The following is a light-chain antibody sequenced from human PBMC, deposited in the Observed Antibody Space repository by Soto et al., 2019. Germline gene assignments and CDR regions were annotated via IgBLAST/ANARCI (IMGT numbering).Light chain of an antibody. CDR2: GDN. J-gene: IGLJ1*01. V-gene: IGLV1-40*01. Sequence: VLTQPPSVSGAPGQRVAISCTGSSSNIGAEYDVHWYQQLPGTAPKRLIYGDNNRPSGVPDRFSGSKSGTSASLAITGLQPEDAADYYCQSYDSSLTTFVFGTGTKVTVL. CDR3: QSYDSSLTTFV. CDR1: SSNIGAEYD.